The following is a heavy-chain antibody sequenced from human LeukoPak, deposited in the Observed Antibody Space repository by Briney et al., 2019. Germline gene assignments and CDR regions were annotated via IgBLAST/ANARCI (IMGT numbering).Heavy chain of an antibody. J-gene: IGHJ3*02. CDR2: IKWNGGRT. V-gene: IGHV3-20*04. Sequence: GGSLRLSCAASGFTFDDYGMGWVRHAPGKVLEWDAGIKWNGGRTAYADSVKGRFTISRDKAKHSPYLQVNRLRAEDTALYYCARDRPEWELPAFDTWGQGTMVTVSS. CDR3: ARDRPEWELPAFDT. D-gene: IGHD1-26*01. CDR1: GFTFDDYG.